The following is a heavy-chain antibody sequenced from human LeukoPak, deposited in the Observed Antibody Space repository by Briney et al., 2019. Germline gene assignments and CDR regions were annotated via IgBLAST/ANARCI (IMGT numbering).Heavy chain of an antibody. V-gene: IGHV3-23*01. CDR2: ISDIGAST. CDR3: ARKGNGALDI. D-gene: IGHD1-1*01. J-gene: IGHJ3*02. Sequence: PGRSLRLSCAASGFTFSSYAMSWVRQAPGKGLEWVSDISDIGASTNYVGSVKGRFTISRDNSKNTLYLQMNSLRAEDTAVYYCARKGNGALDIWGQGTMVTVSS. CDR1: GFTFSSYA.